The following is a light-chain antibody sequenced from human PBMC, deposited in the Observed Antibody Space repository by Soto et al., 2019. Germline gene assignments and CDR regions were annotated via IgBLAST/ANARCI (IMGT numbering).Light chain of an antibody. Sequence: DIQMTQSPSTLSASLGDTVTITCRASQSVSSWLAWYQQRAGKAPKVLMYDASNLESGVPSRFSGSGSGTEFTLTISSLQSDDFATYYCQQYNPYSPWTFGQGTKVDIK. CDR1: QSVSSW. V-gene: IGKV1-5*01. CDR2: DAS. J-gene: IGKJ1*01. CDR3: QQYNPYSPWT.